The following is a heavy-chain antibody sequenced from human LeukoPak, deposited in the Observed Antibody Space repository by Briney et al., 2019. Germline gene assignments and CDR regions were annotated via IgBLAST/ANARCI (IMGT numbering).Heavy chain of an antibody. V-gene: IGHV4-4*09. CDR1: GDSFSSGY. J-gene: IGHJ1*01. Sequence: SETLSLTCTVSGDSFSSGYWNWIRQPPGKGLEWIGYIYDSGITDYNPSLKSRLTISVDTSNNQFSLSLSSVTAADTAVYYCAGRGHRYSRDWGQGILVTVSS. D-gene: IGHD2-15*01. CDR3: AGRGHRYSRD. CDR2: IYDSGIT.